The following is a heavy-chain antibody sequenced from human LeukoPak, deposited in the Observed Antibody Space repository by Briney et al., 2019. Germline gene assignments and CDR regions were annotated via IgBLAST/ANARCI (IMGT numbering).Heavy chain of an antibody. CDR3: ARDSVPAASLNWFDP. V-gene: IGHV4-34*01. CDR2: INHSGST. D-gene: IGHD2-2*01. J-gene: IGHJ5*02. Sequence: SETLSLTCAVYGGSFSGYYWSWIRQPPGKGLEWIGEINHSGSTNYNPSLKSRVTISVDTSKNQFSLKLSSVTAADTAVYYCARDSVPAASLNWFDPWGQGTLVTVSS. CDR1: GGSFSGYY.